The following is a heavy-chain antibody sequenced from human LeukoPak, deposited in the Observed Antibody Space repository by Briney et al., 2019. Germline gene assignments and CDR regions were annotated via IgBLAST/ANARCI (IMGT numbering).Heavy chain of an antibody. Sequence: SQTLSLTXTVSGGSISSVDYYWSGIRQPPGKGLEWIGYIYYSGTTHYNPSLKSRVTLSVDTSNNQFSLKLSSVTAADTAVYYCARQEYLASFDYWGQGTLVTVSS. D-gene: IGHD2-2*01. CDR1: GGSISSVDYY. V-gene: IGHV4-30-4*08. J-gene: IGHJ4*02. CDR2: IYYSGTT. CDR3: ARQEYLASFDY.